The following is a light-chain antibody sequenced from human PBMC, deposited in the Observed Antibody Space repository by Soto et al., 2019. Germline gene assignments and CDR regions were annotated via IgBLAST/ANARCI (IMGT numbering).Light chain of an antibody. J-gene: IGKJ1*01. CDR1: QSVFSSY. Sequence: EILLTQSPGTLSLSPGERATLSCRASQSVFSSYLAWYQKKPGQAPRLLIYGASSRATGIPDRFSGSGSGTDFTLTISSLEPEDFAVYYCQQYGSSPWTFGQGTKVDIK. CDR2: GAS. V-gene: IGKV3-20*01. CDR3: QQYGSSPWT.